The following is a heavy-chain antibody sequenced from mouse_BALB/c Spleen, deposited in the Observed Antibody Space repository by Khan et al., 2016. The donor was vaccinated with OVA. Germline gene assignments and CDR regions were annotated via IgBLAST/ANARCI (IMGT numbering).Heavy chain of an antibody. D-gene: IGHD2-1*01. CDR3: AILDGKGLGYYTMDY. Sequence: VQLQQSGAELMKPGASVKISRKVTGYTISRYWIEWVKQRPGHGLEWIGESLPGSGNTNYIEKFKGKVILTADTSSNTAYMKLCSLTSEASAVYYCAILDGKGLGYYTMDYWGQGTSVTVSS. CDR1: GYTISRYW. J-gene: IGHJ4*01. V-gene: IGHV1-9*01. CDR2: SLPGSGNT.